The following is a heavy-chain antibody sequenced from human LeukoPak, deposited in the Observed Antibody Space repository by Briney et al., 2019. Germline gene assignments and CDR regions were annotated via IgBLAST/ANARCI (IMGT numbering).Heavy chain of an antibody. CDR1: GGTFSSYA. J-gene: IGHJ6*02. CDR2: IIPIFGTA. D-gene: IGHD3-3*01. Sequence: ASVKVSCKASGGTFSSYAISWVRQAPGQGLEWMGGIIPIFGTANYAQKSQGRVTITADESTSTAYMELSSLRSEDTAVYYCARFGMEWLLYRTYYYYYGMDVWGQGTTVTVSS. CDR3: ARFGMEWLLYRTYYYYYGMDV. V-gene: IGHV1-69*13.